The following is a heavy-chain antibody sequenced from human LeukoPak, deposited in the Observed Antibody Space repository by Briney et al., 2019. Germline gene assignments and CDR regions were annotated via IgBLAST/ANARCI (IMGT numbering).Heavy chain of an antibody. J-gene: IGHJ6*03. CDR2: IRYDGSNK. CDR1: GFTFSSYG. D-gene: IGHD2-2*01. V-gene: IGHV3-30*02. Sequence: GGSLRLSCAASGFTFSSYGMHWVRQAPGKGLEWVAFIRYDGSNKYYADSVKGRFTISGDNSKNTLYLQMNSLRAEDTAVYYCAKTPGYYYYYYMDVWGKGTTVTISS. CDR3: AKTPGYYYYYYMDV.